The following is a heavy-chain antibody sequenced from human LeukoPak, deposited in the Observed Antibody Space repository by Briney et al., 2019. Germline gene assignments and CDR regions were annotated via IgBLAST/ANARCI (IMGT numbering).Heavy chain of an antibody. Sequence: PGGSLRLSCAASGFTFSSYEMNWVRQAPGKGLEWVSYISSSGSTIYYADSVKGRFTISRDNAKNSLYLQMNSLRAEDTAVYYCALGSYYFDYWGQGTLVTVSS. CDR2: ISSSGSTI. J-gene: IGHJ4*02. D-gene: IGHD1-26*01. CDR1: GFTFSSYE. V-gene: IGHV3-48*03. CDR3: ALGSYYFDY.